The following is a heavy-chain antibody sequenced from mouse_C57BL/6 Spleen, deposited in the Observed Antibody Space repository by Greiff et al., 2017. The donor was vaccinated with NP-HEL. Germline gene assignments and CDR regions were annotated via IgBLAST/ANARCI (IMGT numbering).Heavy chain of an antibody. CDR2: ISNGGGST. D-gene: IGHD2-4*01. CDR3: ATPWDYDYGPFAY. CDR1: GFTFSDYY. J-gene: IGHJ3*01. Sequence: EVKLMESGGGLVQPGGSLKLSCAASGFTFSDYYMYWVRQTPEKRLEWVAYISNGGGSTYYPDTVKGRFTISRDNAKNTLYLQMSRLKSEDTAMYYCATPWDYDYGPFAYWGQGTLVTVSA. V-gene: IGHV5-12*01.